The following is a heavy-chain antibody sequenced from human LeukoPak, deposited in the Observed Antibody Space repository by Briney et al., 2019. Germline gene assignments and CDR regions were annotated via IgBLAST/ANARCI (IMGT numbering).Heavy chain of an antibody. D-gene: IGHD2-8*01. CDR1: GGSFSGYY. CDR3: ARSPVDCTNGVCYHDY. V-gene: IGHV4-34*01. J-gene: IGHJ4*02. CDR2: INHGGST. Sequence: SETLSLTCAVYGGSFSGYYWSWIRQPPGKGLEWIGEINHGGSTNYNPSLKSRVTISVDTSKNQFSLKLSSVTAADTAVYYCARSPVDCTNGVCYHDYWGQGTLVTVSS.